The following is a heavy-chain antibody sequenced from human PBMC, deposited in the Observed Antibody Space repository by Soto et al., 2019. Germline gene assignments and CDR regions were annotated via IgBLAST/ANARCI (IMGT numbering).Heavy chain of an antibody. Sequence: EVQLVESGGGLVKPGGSLRLSCAASGFTFSSYSMNWVRQAPGKGLEWVSSISSSSSYIYYADSVKGRFTISRDNAKNSLYLQMNSLRAEDTAVYYCARDRDIVATIPTFYYYYGMDVWGQGTTVTVSS. V-gene: IGHV3-21*01. CDR2: ISSSSSYI. D-gene: IGHD5-12*01. CDR1: GFTFSSYS. J-gene: IGHJ6*02. CDR3: ARDRDIVATIPTFYYYYGMDV.